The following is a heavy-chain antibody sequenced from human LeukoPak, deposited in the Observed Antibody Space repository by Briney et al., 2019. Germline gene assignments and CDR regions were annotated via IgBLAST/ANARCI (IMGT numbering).Heavy chain of an antibody. CDR2: IKQDGSEK. CDR3: ARLRYHDFWSGYWKYYYYMDV. D-gene: IGHD3-3*01. V-gene: IGHV3-7*01. J-gene: IGHJ6*03. Sequence: GGSLRLSCAASGFTFSSYWMSWVRQAPGKGLEWVANIKQDGSEKYYVDSVKGRFTISRDNAKNSLYLQMNSLRAEDTAVYYCARLRYHDFWSGYWKYYYYMDVWGKGTTVTVSS. CDR1: GFTFSSYW.